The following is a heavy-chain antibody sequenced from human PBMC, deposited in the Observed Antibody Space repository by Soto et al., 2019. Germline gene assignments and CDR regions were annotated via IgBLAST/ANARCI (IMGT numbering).Heavy chain of an antibody. CDR1: GFTFSSYA. J-gene: IGHJ4*02. CDR2: ISYDGSNK. CDR3: SIDYRLVVVMYFGY. V-gene: IGHV3-30-3*01. D-gene: IGHD3-22*01. Sequence: HPGGSLRLSCAASGFTFSSYAMHWVRQAPGKGLEWVAVISYDGSNKYYADSVKGRFTISRDNSKNTLYLQMNSLRAEDTAVYYCSIDYRLVVVMYFGYCGQGTLVPVSS.